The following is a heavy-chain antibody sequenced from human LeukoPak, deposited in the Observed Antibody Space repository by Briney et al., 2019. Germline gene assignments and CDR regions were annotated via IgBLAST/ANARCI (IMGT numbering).Heavy chain of an antibody. Sequence: PGGSLRLSCAASGFTFSTYAMTWVRQAAEKGLKWVSIINAGGGETYYADSVKGRFTISRDNSKNTLYLQMNSLRVEDTAVYYCGRDPNGDYFGAFEFWGQETLVTVSA. J-gene: IGHJ3*01. CDR2: INAGGGET. CDR3: GRDPNGDYFGAFEF. D-gene: IGHD4-17*01. CDR1: GFTFSTYA. V-gene: IGHV3-23*01.